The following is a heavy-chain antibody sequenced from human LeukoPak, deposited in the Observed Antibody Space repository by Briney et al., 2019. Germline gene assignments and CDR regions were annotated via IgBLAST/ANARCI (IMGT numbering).Heavy chain of an antibody. CDR2: IYTSGST. V-gene: IGHV4-61*02. CDR3: AREGGYIYNWFDP. CDR1: GGSISSGSYY. J-gene: IGHJ5*02. Sequence: SETLSLTCTVSGGSISSGSYYWSWIRQPAGKGLEWIGRIYTSGSTNYNPSLKSRVTISVATSKNQFSLKLSSVTAAATAVYYCAREGGYIYNWFDPWGQGTLVTVSS. D-gene: IGHD2-2*02.